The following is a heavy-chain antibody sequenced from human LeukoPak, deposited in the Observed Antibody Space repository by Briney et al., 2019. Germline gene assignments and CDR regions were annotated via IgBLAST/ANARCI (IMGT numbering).Heavy chain of an antibody. V-gene: IGHV3-64D*06. J-gene: IGHJ4*02. CDR3: VKDLGYGDGLWASPFDY. Sequence: GRSLRLSCSASEFPFSTYAMHWVRQAPGKGLEYVSAISTSGGSTYYADSVKGRLLISRDNSKNTLYLQMASLRAEDTAVYYCVKDLGYGDGLWASPFDYWGQGTLVTVSS. D-gene: IGHD4-17*01. CDR2: ISTSGGST. CDR1: EFPFSTYA.